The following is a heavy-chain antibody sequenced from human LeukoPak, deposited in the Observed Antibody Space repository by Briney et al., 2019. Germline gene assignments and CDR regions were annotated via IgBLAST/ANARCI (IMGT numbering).Heavy chain of an antibody. D-gene: IGHD3-22*01. CDR3: ARTDYYYDSSGYYPYYFDY. V-gene: IGHV4-38-2*02. J-gene: IGHJ4*02. CDR1: GYSISSWYY. CDR2: IYHRWST. Sequence: SETLSLTCTVSGYSISSWYYLGWIRQPPGNGLDWIGSIYHRWSTYYNPSPKSRVAISVGTSKNHFSLELSSVTAADTAVYYCARTDYYYDSSGYYPYYFDYWGQGTLVTVSS.